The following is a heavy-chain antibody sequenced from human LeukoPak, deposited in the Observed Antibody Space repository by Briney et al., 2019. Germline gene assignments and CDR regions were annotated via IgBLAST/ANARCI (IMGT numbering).Heavy chain of an antibody. J-gene: IGHJ4*02. CDR2: IIPIFGTA. CDR3: AREVGRDRLGSWYYFDY. V-gene: IGHV1-69*06. CDR1: GGTFSSYA. Sequence: SVKVSCKASGGTFSSYAISWVRQAPGQGLEWMGGIIPIFGTANYAQKFQGRVTITADKSTSTAYMELSSLRSDDTAVYYCAREVGRDRLGSWYYFDYWGQGTLVTVSS. D-gene: IGHD1-26*01.